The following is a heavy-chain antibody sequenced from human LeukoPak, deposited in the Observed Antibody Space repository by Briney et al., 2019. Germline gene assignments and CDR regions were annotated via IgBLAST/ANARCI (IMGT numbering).Heavy chain of an antibody. J-gene: IGHJ3*02. CDR3: ARDLAVAGFLHASDI. CDR1: GFTVSSNY. CDR2: IYSDGST. Sequence: PGGSLRLSCAASGFTVSSNYMNWVRQAPGKGLEWVSIIYSDGSTYYEDSVKGRFTISRDNSKNTLYLQMNSLRAEDTAVYYCARDLAVAGFLHASDIWGQGTMVTVSS. V-gene: IGHV3-53*01. D-gene: IGHD6-19*01.